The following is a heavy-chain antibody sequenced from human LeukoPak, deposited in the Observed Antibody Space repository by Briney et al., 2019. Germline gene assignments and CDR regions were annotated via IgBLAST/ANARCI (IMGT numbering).Heavy chain of an antibody. V-gene: IGHV1-69*05. CDR3: AKVVAYCSSTSCSPDY. CDR1: GGTFSSYA. D-gene: IGHD2-2*01. Sequence: SVKVSCKASGGTFSSYAISWVRQAPGQGLEWMGGIIPIFGTANYAQKFQGRVTITTDESTSTAYMELSSLRAEDTAVYYCAKVVAYCSSTSCSPDYWGQGTLVTVSS. J-gene: IGHJ4*02. CDR2: IIPIFGTA.